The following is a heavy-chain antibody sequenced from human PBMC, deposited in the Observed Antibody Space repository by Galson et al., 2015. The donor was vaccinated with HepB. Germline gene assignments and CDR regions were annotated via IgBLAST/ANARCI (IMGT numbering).Heavy chain of an antibody. D-gene: IGHD4-23*01. CDR1: GFTFSSYA. V-gene: IGHV3-64D*06. Sequence: SLRLSCAASGFTFSSYAMHWVRQAPGKGLEYVSAISSNGGSTYYADSVKGRFTISRDNSKNTLYLQMSSLRAEDTAVYYCVKDHLRWSFRGARFDYWGQGTLVTVSS. CDR2: ISSNGGST. J-gene: IGHJ4*02. CDR3: VKDHLRWSFRGARFDY.